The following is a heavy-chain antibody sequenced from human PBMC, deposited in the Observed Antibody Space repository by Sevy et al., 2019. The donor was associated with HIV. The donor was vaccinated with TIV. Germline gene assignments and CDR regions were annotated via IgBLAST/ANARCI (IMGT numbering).Heavy chain of an antibody. D-gene: IGHD3-22*01. CDR1: GFSFSSYW. CDR2: IKQDESEK. Sequence: GGSLRLSCAASGFSFSSYWMHWVRRAPGKGLEWVANIKQDESEKYYVASVKGRFNISRDNANNSVYRQMNSLRPEDTAIYYCARGNSGSFDYWGQGTLVTVSS. V-gene: IGHV3-7*04. J-gene: IGHJ4*02. CDR3: ARGNSGSFDY.